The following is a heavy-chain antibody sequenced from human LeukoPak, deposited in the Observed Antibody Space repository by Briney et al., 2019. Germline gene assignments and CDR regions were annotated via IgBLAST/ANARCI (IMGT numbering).Heavy chain of an antibody. CDR3: ARGIFYGGRNQYIWFDL. CDR2: SSHSGRS. J-gene: IGHJ5*02. D-gene: IGHD4-23*01. Sequence: SETLSLTCAVYGGPFRGFFWSWIRQAPGKELDGIGESSHSGRSNYNPSLKSRITMSLDTPKSQVSLRLTSVTAADTAIYYCARGIFYGGRNQYIWFDLWGQGTLVTVSS. V-gene: IGHV4-34*01. CDR1: GGPFRGFF.